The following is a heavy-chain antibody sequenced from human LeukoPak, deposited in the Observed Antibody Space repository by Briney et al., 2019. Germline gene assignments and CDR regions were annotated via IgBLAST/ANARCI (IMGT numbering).Heavy chain of an antibody. Sequence: GSLRLSCAASGLTVSSNYMSWIRQSPGKGLEWIGEIDDGGNTNYNPSLMSRVIVSMEKSKKQFSLVMRSVAAADTAVYYCARFSRITWGDWGDAFDIWGQGTTVIVSS. CDR3: ARFSRITWGDWGDAFDI. CDR2: IDDGGNT. J-gene: IGHJ3*02. D-gene: IGHD2-21*02. V-gene: IGHV4-34*01. CDR1: GLTVSSNY.